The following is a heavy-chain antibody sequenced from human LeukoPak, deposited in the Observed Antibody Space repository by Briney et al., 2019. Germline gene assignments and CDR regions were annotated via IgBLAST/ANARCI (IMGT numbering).Heavy chain of an antibody. CDR1: GGSISSYY. CDR2: IFYSGST. V-gene: IGHV4-59*12. D-gene: IGHD3-22*01. CDR3: AKSNGYGLIDI. Sequence: PSETLSLTCTVSGGSISSYYWSWIRQPPGKALEWIGNIFYSGSTYYSPFLKSRVTISLDTSRNQFSLKLNSVTAADTAVYYCAKSNGYGLIDIWGQGTMVTVSS. J-gene: IGHJ3*02.